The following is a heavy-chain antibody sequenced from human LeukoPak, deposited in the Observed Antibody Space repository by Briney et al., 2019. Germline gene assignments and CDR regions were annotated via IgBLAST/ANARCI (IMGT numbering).Heavy chain of an antibody. J-gene: IGHJ4*02. V-gene: IGHV4-59*11. CDR1: GGSITDQY. CDR3: ARGGVGARYTYFDT. CDR2: IYYSGNT. D-gene: IGHD1-26*01. Sequence: SETLSLTCTGSGGSITDQYRSWIRQPPVKALEWIGYIYYSGNTDYNPSLKSRVSISEDTSKNQFSLTLSSVTAADTAVYYCARGGVGARYTYFDTWGQGILITVST.